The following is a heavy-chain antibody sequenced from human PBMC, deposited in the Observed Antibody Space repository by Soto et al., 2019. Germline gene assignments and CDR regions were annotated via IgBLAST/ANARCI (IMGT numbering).Heavy chain of an antibody. CDR3: ARSPAMVRGVTDYYFDY. Sequence: QVQLVQSGAEVKKPGSSVKVSCQASGGTFSNYGMNWVRQAPGQGLEWMGGIIPILETTSYAQKFQGRVTITAGESTRTAYMEVSSLRSEDTAVYYCARSPAMVRGVTDYYFDYWGQGTLVTVSS. J-gene: IGHJ4*02. V-gene: IGHV1-69*01. CDR2: IIPILETT. D-gene: IGHD3-10*01. CDR1: GGTFSNYG.